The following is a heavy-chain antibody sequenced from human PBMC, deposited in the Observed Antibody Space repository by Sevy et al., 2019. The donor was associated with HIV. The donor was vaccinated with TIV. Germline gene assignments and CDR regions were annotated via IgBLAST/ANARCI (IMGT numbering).Heavy chain of an antibody. CDR1: GGTISNYG. D-gene: IGHD2-21*02. CDR3: ARGNAVTGRGDYFDF. CDR2: ITPFFGTI. J-gene: IGHJ4*02. V-gene: IGHV1-69*13. Sequence: ASVKVSCKASGGTISNYGFSWVRQAPGQGLEWVGGITPFFGTINYAQKFQDRVTITADESAGTVYLELSRRRSEDTAVYYCARGNAVTGRGDYFDFWGRGTLVTVSS.